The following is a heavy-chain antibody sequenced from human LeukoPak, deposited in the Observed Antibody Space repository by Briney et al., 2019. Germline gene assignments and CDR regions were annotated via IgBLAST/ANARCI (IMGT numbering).Heavy chain of an antibody. Sequence: SVKVSCKASGGTFSSYAISWVRQAPGQGLEWMGGITPIFGTANYAQKFQGRVTITADESTSTAYMELSSLRSEDTAVYYCARTYYYGSGRYPFDYWGQGTLVTVSS. J-gene: IGHJ4*02. V-gene: IGHV1-69*13. CDR3: ARTYYYGSGRYPFDY. CDR1: GGTFSSYA. D-gene: IGHD3-10*01. CDR2: ITPIFGTA.